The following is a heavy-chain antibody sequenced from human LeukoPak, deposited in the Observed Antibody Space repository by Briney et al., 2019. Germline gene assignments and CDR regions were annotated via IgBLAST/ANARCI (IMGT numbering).Heavy chain of an antibody. J-gene: IGHJ4*02. Sequence: SGTLSIPWTVSGCSIRRHSCRWIRQPPGKGLEWIGYIYYSGSTNYNPSLKSRVTISVDTSKNQFSLKLSSVTAADTAVYYCARDRGDYDSSGYYGYFDYWGQGALVTVSS. V-gene: IGHV4-59*11. CDR1: GCSIRRHS. D-gene: IGHD3-22*01. CDR2: IYYSGST. CDR3: ARDRGDYDSSGYYGYFDY.